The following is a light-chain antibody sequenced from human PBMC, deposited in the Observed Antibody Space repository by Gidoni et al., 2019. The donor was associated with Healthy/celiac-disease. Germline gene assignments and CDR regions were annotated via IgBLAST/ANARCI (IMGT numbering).Light chain of an antibody. J-gene: IGKJ1*01. CDR2: KAS. Sequence: DIQMTQSHSTLSASVGDRVTITCRARQSISSWLAWYQQKPGKAPKLLIYKASRLESGVPSRCSGSGSGTEFTLTISSLQPDDFATYYCQQYNSYSPVTFGQGTKVEIK. V-gene: IGKV1-5*03. CDR3: QQYNSYSPVT. CDR1: QSISSW.